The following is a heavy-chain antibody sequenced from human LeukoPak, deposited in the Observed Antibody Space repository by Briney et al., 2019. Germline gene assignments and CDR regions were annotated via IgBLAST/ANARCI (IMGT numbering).Heavy chain of an antibody. Sequence: ASVKVSCKASGYIFTGYYMHWAQQAPGQGLEWMGWINPNSRVTNYAQKFQGRVTMTRDTSISTAYMELSRLRSDDTAVYYCARAWGTTVTTFFDYWGQGTLVTVSS. CDR3: ARAWGTTVTTFFDY. D-gene: IGHD4-17*01. J-gene: IGHJ4*02. V-gene: IGHV1-2*02. CDR2: INPNSRVT. CDR1: GYIFTGYY.